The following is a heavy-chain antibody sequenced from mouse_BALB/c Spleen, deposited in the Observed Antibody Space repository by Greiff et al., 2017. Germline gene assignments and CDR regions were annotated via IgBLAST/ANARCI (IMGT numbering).Heavy chain of an antibody. CDR3: VRGGWDAMDY. J-gene: IGHJ4*01. CDR1: GFTFNTYA. CDR2: IRSKSNNYAT. D-gene: IGHD2-3*01. V-gene: IGHV10-1*02. Sequence: EVQLVESGGGLVQPKGSLKLSCAASGFTFNTYAMNWVRQAPGKGLEWVARIRSKSNNYATYYADSVKDRFTISRDDSQSMLYLQMNNLKTEDTAMYYCVRGGWDAMDYWGQGTSVTVSS.